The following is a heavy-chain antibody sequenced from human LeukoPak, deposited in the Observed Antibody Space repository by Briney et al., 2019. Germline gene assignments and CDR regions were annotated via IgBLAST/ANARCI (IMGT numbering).Heavy chain of an antibody. D-gene: IGHD3-10*01. CDR2: IYYSGST. Sequence: PSETLSLTCTVSGGSISSYYWSWIRQPPGKGLEWIGYIYYSGSTNYNPSLKSRVTISVDTSKNQFSLKLSSVTAADTAVYYCAGEEVLLWFGELLYMFDPWGQGTLVTVSS. CDR1: GGSISSYY. CDR3: AGEEVLLWFGELLYMFDP. V-gene: IGHV4-59*01. J-gene: IGHJ5*02.